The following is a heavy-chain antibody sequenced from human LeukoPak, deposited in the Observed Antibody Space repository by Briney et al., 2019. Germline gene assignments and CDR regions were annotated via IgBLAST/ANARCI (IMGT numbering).Heavy chain of an antibody. CDR1: GYTFTSYG. Sequence: ASVKVSCKASGYTFTSYGISWVRQAPGQGLEWMGWISAYNGNTNYAQKLQGRVTMTTDTSTSTAYMELRSLRSDDTAVYYCARGELIAAAGSGSDYWGQGTLVTVSS. J-gene: IGHJ4*02. D-gene: IGHD6-13*01. CDR2: ISAYNGNT. V-gene: IGHV1-18*01. CDR3: ARGELIAAAGSGSDY.